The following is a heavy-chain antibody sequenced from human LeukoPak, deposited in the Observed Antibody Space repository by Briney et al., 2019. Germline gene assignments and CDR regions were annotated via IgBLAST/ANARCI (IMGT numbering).Heavy chain of an antibody. CDR3: ARDNYDSSGYYFD. D-gene: IGHD3-22*01. CDR2: ISYDGSNK. V-gene: IGHV3-30-3*01. Sequence: GRSLRLSCAASGFTFSSYAMHWVRQAPGKGLEWVAVISYDGSNKYYADSVKGRFTISRDNAKKSLYLQMNSLRAEDTAVYYCARDNYDSSGYYFDWGQGTLVTVSS. J-gene: IGHJ4*02. CDR1: GFTFSSYA.